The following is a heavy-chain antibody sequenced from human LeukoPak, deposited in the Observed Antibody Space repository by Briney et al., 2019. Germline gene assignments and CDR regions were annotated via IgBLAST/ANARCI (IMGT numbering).Heavy chain of an antibody. D-gene: IGHD3-9*01. J-gene: IGHJ6*02. V-gene: IGHV4-59*08. Sequence: SETLSLTCTVSGGSISSYYWSWIRQPPGKGLEWIGYIYYSGSTNYNPSLKSRVTISVDTSKNQFSLKLSSVTAADTAVYYCASQNYDILTGYRGHYYYYGMDVWGQGTTVTVSS. CDR3: ASQNYDILTGYRGHYYYYGMDV. CDR2: IYYSGST. CDR1: GGSISSYY.